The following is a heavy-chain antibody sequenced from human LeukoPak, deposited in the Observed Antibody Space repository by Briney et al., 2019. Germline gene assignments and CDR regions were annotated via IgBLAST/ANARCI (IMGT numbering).Heavy chain of an antibody. J-gene: IGHJ4*02. D-gene: IGHD1-26*01. CDR3: ASTASYGILNELDY. V-gene: IGHV4-38-2*02. Sequence: SETLSLTCTVSGGSFSSGYYWGWIRQPPGKGLEWIGSIYHGGSTYYNPSLKSRVTISVDTSKNQFSLKLSSVTAADTAVYYCASTASYGILNELDYWGQGTLVTVSS. CDR1: GGSFSSGYY. CDR2: IYHGGST.